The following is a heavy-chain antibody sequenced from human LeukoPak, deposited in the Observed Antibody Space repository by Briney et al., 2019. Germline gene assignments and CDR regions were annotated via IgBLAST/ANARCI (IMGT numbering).Heavy chain of an antibody. D-gene: IGHD2-15*01. CDR3: ARSGGSSARVNAFDI. CDR2: INHSGST. CDR1: GGSFSGYY. V-gene: IGHV4-34*01. J-gene: IGHJ3*02. Sequence: SETLSLTCAVYGGSFSGYYWSWIRQPPGKGLGWIGEINHSGSTNYNPSLKSRVTISVDTSKNQSSLKLSSVTAADTAVYSCARSGGSSARVNAFDIWGQGTMVTVSS.